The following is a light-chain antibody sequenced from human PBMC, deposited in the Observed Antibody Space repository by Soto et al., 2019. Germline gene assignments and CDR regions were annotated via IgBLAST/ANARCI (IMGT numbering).Light chain of an antibody. CDR3: QQTYITPYT. CDR2: AIS. V-gene: IGKV1-39*01. J-gene: IGKJ2*01. CDR1: QRIDNY. Sequence: DIQMTHSPSSFSPSXGHRVGITXXPSQRIDNYLNWYQQKPGKAPKLLIHAISTLESGVPSRFSGSGSGTDFTLTIDSLQPDDFATYYCQQTYITPYTFGQGTKVDIK.